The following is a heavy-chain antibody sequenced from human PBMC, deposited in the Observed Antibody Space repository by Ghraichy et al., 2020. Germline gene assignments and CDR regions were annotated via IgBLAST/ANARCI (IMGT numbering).Heavy chain of an antibody. D-gene: IGHD3-22*01. V-gene: IGHV3-23*01. Sequence: GGSLRLSCAASGFTFSSYAMSWVRQAPGKGLEWVSAISGSGGSTYYADSVKGRFTISRDNSKNTLYLQMNSLRAEDTAVYYCAKAEITMIVVVSSYYYGMDVWGQGTTVTVSS. J-gene: IGHJ6*02. CDR3: AKAEITMIVVVSSYYYGMDV. CDR2: ISGSGGST. CDR1: GFTFSSYA.